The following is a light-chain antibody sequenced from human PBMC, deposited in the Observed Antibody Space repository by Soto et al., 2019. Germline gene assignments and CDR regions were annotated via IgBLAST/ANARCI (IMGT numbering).Light chain of an antibody. CDR1: QSVSTN. CDR3: QQYGSSPPVT. J-gene: IGKJ5*01. Sequence: EIVMTQSPATLSVSPGERATLSCRASQSVSTNLVWYQQKPGQAPRLLIYSASSRATGIPDRFSGSGSGTDFTLTISRLEPEDFAVYYCQQYGSSPPVTFGQGTRLEIK. V-gene: IGKV3-20*01. CDR2: SAS.